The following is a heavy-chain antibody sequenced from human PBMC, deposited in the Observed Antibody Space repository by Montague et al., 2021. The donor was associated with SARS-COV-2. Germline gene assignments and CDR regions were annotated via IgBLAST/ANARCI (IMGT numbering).Heavy chain of an antibody. V-gene: IGHV6-1*01. CDR1: GDSDGVEEPR. D-gene: IGHD5-24*01. CDR3: ARGWQKRFDP. CDR2: SRFRSEWYN. Sequence: CAISGDSDGVEEPRRKWEKHSSEIQPADHVGSRFRSEWYNEYAISVKSRITVNPDTSKNQFSLLLNSVTPEDTAVYYCARGWQKRFDPWGQGTLVTVSS. J-gene: IGHJ5*02.